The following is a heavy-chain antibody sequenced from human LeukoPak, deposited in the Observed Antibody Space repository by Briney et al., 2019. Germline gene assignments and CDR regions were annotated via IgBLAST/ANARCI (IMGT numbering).Heavy chain of an antibody. CDR3: AREGYYGSGSPPSLYFDY. J-gene: IGHJ4*02. V-gene: IGHV3-30*03. CDR2: TSSDLNVK. D-gene: IGHD3-10*01. Sequence: PGGSLRLSCAASGFTVSSNYMSWARQAPGKGLEWVAVTSSDLNVKLYADSVKGRFTISRDNSRSTLYLQMNSLRPEDTAIYYCAREGYYGSGSPPSLYFDYWGQGTLVTVSS. CDR1: GFTVSSNY.